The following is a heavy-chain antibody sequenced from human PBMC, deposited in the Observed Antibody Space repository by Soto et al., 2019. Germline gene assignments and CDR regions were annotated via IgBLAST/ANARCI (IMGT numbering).Heavy chain of an antibody. Sequence: SETLSLTCTVSGGSISSGDYYWSWIRQPPGKGLEWIGYIYYSGSTYYNPSLKSRVTISVDTSKNQFSLKLSSVTAADTAVYYCARMITGTTALPDYWGQGTLVTVSS. CDR2: IYYSGST. CDR1: GGSISSGDYY. D-gene: IGHD1-7*01. V-gene: IGHV4-30-4*01. CDR3: ARMITGTTALPDY. J-gene: IGHJ4*02.